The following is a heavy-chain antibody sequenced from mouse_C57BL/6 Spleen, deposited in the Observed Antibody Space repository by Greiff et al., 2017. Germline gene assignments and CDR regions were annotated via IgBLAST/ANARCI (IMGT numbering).Heavy chain of an antibody. CDR2: IYPRSGNT. Sequence: QVQLQQSGAELARPGASVKLSCKASGYTFTSYGISWVKQRTGQGLEWIGEIYPRSGNTTYNEKFKGKATLTADKSASTAYMELRSLTSEDSAVYNCANWNDWYVDVWGTGTTVTVSS. CDR3: ANWNDWYVDV. J-gene: IGHJ1*03. V-gene: IGHV1-81*01. CDR1: GYTFTSYG.